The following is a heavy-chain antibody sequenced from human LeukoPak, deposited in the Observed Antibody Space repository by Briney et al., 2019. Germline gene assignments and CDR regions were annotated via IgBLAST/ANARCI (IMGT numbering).Heavy chain of an antibody. CDR1: GFTFSNYD. V-gene: IGHV3-30*03. D-gene: IGHD1-26*01. CDR3: ARDPYSGSYGDSYYYYMDV. J-gene: IGHJ6*03. Sequence: PGGSLRLSCAASGFTFSNYDMHWVRQAPGKGLEWVAAISYDGNNKYYADSVKGRFTISRDNAKNSLYLQMNSLRAEDTAVYYCARDPYSGSYGDSYYYYMDVWGKGTTVTISS. CDR2: ISYDGNNK.